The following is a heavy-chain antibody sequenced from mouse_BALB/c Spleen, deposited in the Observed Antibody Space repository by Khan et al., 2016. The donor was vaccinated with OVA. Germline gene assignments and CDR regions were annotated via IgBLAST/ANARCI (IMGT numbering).Heavy chain of an antibody. V-gene: IGHV14-3*02. D-gene: IGHD1-1*01. CDR1: GLNIKDTY. CDR3: ARTVRN. J-gene: IGHJ2*01. CDR2: IDPPNGNT. Sequence: EVRLQQSGAELVKSGATVKLSSTASGLNIKDTYMHWLKQWPEQGLEWIGRIDPPNGNTKYDPKFQGKATIQADTSSNTPYLQLRLLTSEDTAVYHCARTVRNWGQGTTLTVSS.